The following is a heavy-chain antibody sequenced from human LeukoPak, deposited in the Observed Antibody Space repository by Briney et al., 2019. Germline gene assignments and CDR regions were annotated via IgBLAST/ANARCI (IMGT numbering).Heavy chain of an antibody. CDR3: ARAPSRRSGSYYANWFDP. Sequence: GGSLRLSCAASGFTFSSYAMSWVRQAPGKGLEWVSAISGSGGSTYYADSVKGRFTISRDNSKNTLYLQMNSLRAEDTAVYYCARAPSRRSGSYYANWFDPWGQGTLVTVSS. J-gene: IGHJ5*02. CDR2: ISGSGGST. V-gene: IGHV3-23*01. D-gene: IGHD3-10*01. CDR1: GFTFSSYA.